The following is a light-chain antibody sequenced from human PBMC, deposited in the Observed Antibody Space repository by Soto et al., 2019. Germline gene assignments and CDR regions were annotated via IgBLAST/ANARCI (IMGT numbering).Light chain of an antibody. CDR1: QSVSSY. CDR2: YAS. CDR3: QDRSNWPLFT. J-gene: IGKJ4*01. V-gene: IGKV3-11*01. Sequence: EIVLTQSPATLSLSPGERAPLSCRSSQSVSSYLAWYQQKPGQAPRLLIYYASNRATGIPARFSGSGSGTDFTLTISRLEPEDFAVYYCQDRSNWPLFTFGRGTKVDIK.